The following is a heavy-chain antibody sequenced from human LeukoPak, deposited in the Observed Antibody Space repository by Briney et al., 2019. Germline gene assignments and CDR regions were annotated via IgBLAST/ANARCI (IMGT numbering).Heavy chain of an antibody. J-gene: IGHJ4*02. CDR1: GFTFSSYV. CDR3: ASIASVDY. D-gene: IGHD2-15*01. Sequence: GGSLRLSCAGSGFTFSSYVMTWVRQAPGKGLEWVSSISGSGESTFYVDSVKGRFTISRDNSKNTLYLQMNSLRAEDTAVYYCASIASVDYWGQGTLVTVSS. V-gene: IGHV3-23*01. CDR2: ISGSGEST.